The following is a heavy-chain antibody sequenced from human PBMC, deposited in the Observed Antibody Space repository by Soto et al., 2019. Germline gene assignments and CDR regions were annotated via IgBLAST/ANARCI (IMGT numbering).Heavy chain of an antibody. Sequence: GGSLRLSCAGSGFTFSSYWMHWVRQAPGKGLVWVARVDNDGSNSYYADSVKGRFTISRDNAKNTLYLQMNSLRAEDTAVYYCARDFPNNWFYPWGQGTLVTVSS. CDR3: ARDFPNNWFYP. V-gene: IGHV3-74*01. CDR2: VDNDGSNS. CDR1: GFTFSSYW. J-gene: IGHJ5*02.